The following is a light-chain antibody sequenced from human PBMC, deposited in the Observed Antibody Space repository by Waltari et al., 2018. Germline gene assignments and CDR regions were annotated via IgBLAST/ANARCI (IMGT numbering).Light chain of an antibody. V-gene: IGKV3-15*01. CDR3: QQYYSRVLT. Sequence: EIVMTQSPATLSVSPGERATLSCRASQSVSSNLAWYQQKPGQAPRLLIYGASTRATGIPARFSGSGSGTDFNLTISSLQAEDVAVYYCQQYYSRVLTFGGGTKVEIK. CDR1: QSVSSN. J-gene: IGKJ4*01. CDR2: GAS.